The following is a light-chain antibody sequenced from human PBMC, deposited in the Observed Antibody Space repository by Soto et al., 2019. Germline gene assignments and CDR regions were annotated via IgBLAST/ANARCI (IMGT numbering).Light chain of an antibody. Sequence: DXXXTQSXSXLSASVGDRVTITCRASQNIDRWLAWYQQKPGKAPNLLIYGASNLESGVPSRFSGSGSGTEFTLTISSLRPDDFATYYCQHYNSYPWTFGQGTNVEIK. J-gene: IGKJ1*01. V-gene: IGKV1-5*03. CDR3: QHYNSYPWT. CDR2: GAS. CDR1: QNIDRW.